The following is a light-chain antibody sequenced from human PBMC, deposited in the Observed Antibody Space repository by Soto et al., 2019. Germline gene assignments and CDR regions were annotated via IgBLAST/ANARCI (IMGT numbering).Light chain of an antibody. V-gene: IGKV3-20*01. J-gene: IGKJ1*01. Sequence: VLTQSPGTLSVSPGERATLSCRASRSVSGNYLAWYQQKLGRPPRLLIYGESSRASGVPDRFTGSGSGTNFTLTIDRLEHEDLAVYYCQQCDGTSWTFGQGTKVDLK. CDR3: QQCDGTSWT. CDR2: GES. CDR1: RSVSGNY.